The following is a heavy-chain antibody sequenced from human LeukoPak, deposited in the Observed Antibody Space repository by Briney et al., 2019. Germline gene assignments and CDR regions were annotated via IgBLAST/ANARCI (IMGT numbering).Heavy chain of an antibody. D-gene: IGHD3-3*01. V-gene: IGHV1-18*01. Sequence: ASVKVSCKASGYTFTSYGISWVRHAPGQGLEWMGWISACNGNTNYAQKLQGGVTMTTDTSTSTAYMELRSLRSDDTAVYYCARDSYYDFWSGIDYWGQGTLVTVSS. CDR2: ISACNGNT. CDR3: ARDSYYDFWSGIDY. J-gene: IGHJ4*02. CDR1: GYTFTSYG.